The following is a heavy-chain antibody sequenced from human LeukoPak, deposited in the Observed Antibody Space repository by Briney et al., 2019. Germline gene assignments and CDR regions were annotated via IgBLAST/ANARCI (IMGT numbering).Heavy chain of an antibody. D-gene: IGHD6-13*01. CDR2: IYSSGST. CDR1: GDSTTFYY. CDR3: ARAPGIAAAGTHFDF. V-gene: IGHV4-59*01. J-gene: IGHJ4*02. Sequence: PSETLSLTCTVSGDSTTFYYWSWIRQPPGKGLEWIGYIYSSGSTNYNPSLKSRVTISVDTSKNQFSLKLSSVTAGDTAVYYCARAPGIAAAGTHFDFWGQGTLVTVSS.